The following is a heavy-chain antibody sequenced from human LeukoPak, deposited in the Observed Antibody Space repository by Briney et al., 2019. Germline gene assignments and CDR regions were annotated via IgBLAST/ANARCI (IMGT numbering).Heavy chain of an antibody. CDR2: IRSKANSYAT. Sequence: GGSLRLSCAASGFTFSGSAMHWVRQASGKGLEWVGRIRSKANSYATAYAASVKGRFTISRDDSKNTAYLQMNSLKTEDTAVYYCTSDARLNYDSSGYYPYWGQGTLVTVSS. V-gene: IGHV3-73*01. CDR1: GFTFSGSA. D-gene: IGHD3-22*01. J-gene: IGHJ4*02. CDR3: TSDARLNYDSSGYYPY.